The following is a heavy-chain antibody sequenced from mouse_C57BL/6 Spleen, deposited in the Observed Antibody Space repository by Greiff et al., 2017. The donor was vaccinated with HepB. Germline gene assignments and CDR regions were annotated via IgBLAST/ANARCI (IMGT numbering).Heavy chain of an antibody. CDR3: AQDYRGFAY. CDR2: INPSSGYT. D-gene: IGHD5-5*01. Sequence: QVQLQQSGAELARPGASVKMSCKASGYTFTSYTMHWVKQRPGQGLEWIGYINPSSGYTKYNQKFKDKATLTADKSSSTAYMQLSSLTSEDSAVYDCAQDYRGFAYWGQGTLVTVSA. J-gene: IGHJ3*01. V-gene: IGHV1-4*01. CDR1: GYTFTSYT.